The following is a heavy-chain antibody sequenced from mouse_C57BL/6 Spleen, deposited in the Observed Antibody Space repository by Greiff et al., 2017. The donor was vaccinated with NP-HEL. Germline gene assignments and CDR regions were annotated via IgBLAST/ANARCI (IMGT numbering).Heavy chain of an antibody. J-gene: IGHJ2*01. CDR1: GYTFTDYY. CDR2: INPNNGGT. D-gene: IGHD1-1*01. V-gene: IGHV1-26*01. CDR3: ARGGYYYGSPY. Sequence: EVQLQQSGPELVKPGASVKISCKASGYTFTDYYMNWVKQSHGKSLEWIGDINPNNGGTSYNQKFKGKATLTVDKSSSTAYMELRSLTSEDSAVYYCARGGYYYGSPYWGQGTTLTVSS.